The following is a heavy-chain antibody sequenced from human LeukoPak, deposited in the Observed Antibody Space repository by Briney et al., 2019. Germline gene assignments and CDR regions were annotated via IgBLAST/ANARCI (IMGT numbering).Heavy chain of an antibody. V-gene: IGHV3-9*01. CDR1: GFTLDDYA. CDR3: AKEFRCSGGSCYRALDY. Sequence: GRSLRLSCAASGFTLDDYAMHWVRHAPGKGLEWVSGISWNSGSIGYADSVKGRFTISRDNAKNSLYLQMNSLRAEDAALYYCAKEFRCSGGSCYRALDYWGQGTLVTVSS. J-gene: IGHJ4*02. D-gene: IGHD2-15*01. CDR2: ISWNSGSI.